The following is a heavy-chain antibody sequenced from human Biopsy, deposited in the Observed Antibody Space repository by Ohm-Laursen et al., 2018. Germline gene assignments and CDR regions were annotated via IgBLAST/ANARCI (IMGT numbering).Heavy chain of an antibody. CDR2: IYTSGIT. CDR1: GGSLSSYS. CDR3: ARDRDRRGWFDP. D-gene: IGHD1-14*01. V-gene: IGHV4-4*07. J-gene: IGHJ5*02. Sequence: GTLSLTCTVSGGSLSSYSWSWIRQPPGKGLEWIGQIYTSGITNYNPSLKSRVTMSVDTSKNKFSLRVSSVTAADTAVYYCARDRDRRGWFDPWCQGTLVTVSS.